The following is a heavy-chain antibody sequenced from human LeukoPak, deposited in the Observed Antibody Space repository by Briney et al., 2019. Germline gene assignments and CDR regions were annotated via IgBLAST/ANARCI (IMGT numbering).Heavy chain of an antibody. CDR3: AKQQWLVNYYYYMDV. CDR2: ISGSGGST. Sequence: TGGSLRLSCAASGFTFSSYAMSWVRQAPGKGLEWVSAISGSGGSTYYADSVKGRFTISRDNSKNTLYLQMNSLRAEDTAVYYCAKQQWLVNYYYYMDVWGKETTVTVSS. D-gene: IGHD6-19*01. J-gene: IGHJ6*03. V-gene: IGHV3-23*01. CDR1: GFTFSSYA.